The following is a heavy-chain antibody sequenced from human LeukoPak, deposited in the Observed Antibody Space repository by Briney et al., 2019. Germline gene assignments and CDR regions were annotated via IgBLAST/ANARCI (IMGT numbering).Heavy chain of an antibody. CDR2: ISSTSSDI. Sequence: GGSLRLSCAASGFSFSSYTMNWVHQAPGKGLEWVSSISSTSSDIHYADSVKGRFTISRDNSKNTLYLQMNSLRAEDTAVYYCARDRDPYDSSGYDFDYWGQGTLVTVSS. J-gene: IGHJ4*02. CDR1: GFSFSSYT. D-gene: IGHD3-22*01. CDR3: ARDRDPYDSSGYDFDY. V-gene: IGHV3-21*01.